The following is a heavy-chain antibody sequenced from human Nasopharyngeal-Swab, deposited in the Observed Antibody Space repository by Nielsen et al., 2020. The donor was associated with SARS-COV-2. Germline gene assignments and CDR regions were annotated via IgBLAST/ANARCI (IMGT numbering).Heavy chain of an antibody. CDR1: GGSISSGGYY. CDR2: IYYSGST. Sequence: SETLSLTCTVSGGSISSGGYYWSWIRQHPGKGLEWIGYIYYSGSTYYNPSLKSRVTISVDTSKNQFSLKLSSVTAADTAVYYCARDAPLPYYDFWSGYYTGRYYYGMDVWSQGTTVTVSS. D-gene: IGHD3-3*01. J-gene: IGHJ6*02. V-gene: IGHV4-31*03. CDR3: ARDAPLPYYDFWSGYYTGRYYYGMDV.